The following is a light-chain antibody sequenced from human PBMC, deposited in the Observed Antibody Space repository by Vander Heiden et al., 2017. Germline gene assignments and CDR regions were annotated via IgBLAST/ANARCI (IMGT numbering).Light chain of an antibody. V-gene: IGKV3-15*01. CDR1: QSVSRN. CDR2: GAS. Sequence: LMTQSPATLVVSPGESATLSCMASQSVSRNLAWYLQKPGQSPRVLLYGASTRATGIPARFSGSGSGTDFTLTINNLQSEDFAVYYCQQYHHLGYTYGQGTKLEIK. CDR3: QQYHHLGYT. J-gene: IGKJ2*01.